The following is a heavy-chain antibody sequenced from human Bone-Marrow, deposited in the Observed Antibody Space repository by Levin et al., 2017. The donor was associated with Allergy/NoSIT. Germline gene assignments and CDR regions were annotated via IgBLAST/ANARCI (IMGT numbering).Heavy chain of an antibody. J-gene: IGHJ6*02. CDR2: IIPIFGTA. V-gene: IGHV1-69*06. D-gene: IGHD2-15*01. CDR1: GGTFSSYA. Sequence: SVKVSCKASGGTFSSYAISWVRQAPGQGLEWMGGIIPIFGTANYAQKFQGRVTITADKSTSTAYMELSSLRSEDTAVYYCARYCSGGSCFYLYYYYGMDVWGQGTTVTVSS. CDR3: ARYCSGGSCFYLYYYYGMDV.